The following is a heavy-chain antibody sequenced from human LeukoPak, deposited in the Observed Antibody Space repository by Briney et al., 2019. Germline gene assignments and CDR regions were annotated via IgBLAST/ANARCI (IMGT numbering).Heavy chain of an antibody. CDR1: GFTFSSYA. CDR3: ARDRDRSGYCSSTSCYTLDY. D-gene: IGHD2-2*02. CDR2: ISYDGSNK. Sequence: GGSLRLSCAASGFTFSSYAMHWVRQAPGKGLEWVAVISYDGSNKYYADSVKGRFTISRDNSKNTLYPQMNSLRAEDTAVYYCARDRDRSGYCSSTSCYTLDYWGQGTLVTVSS. V-gene: IGHV3-30-3*01. J-gene: IGHJ4*02.